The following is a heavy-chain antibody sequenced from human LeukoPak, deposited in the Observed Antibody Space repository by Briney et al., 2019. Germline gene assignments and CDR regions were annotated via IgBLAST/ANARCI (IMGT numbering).Heavy chain of an antibody. Sequence: GGSLRLSCAASGFTVSTNYMSWVRQAPGKGLEWVSIIYSGGSTTYADSVKGRFTISRDISKNTLFLQMSSLRAEDTAVYYCARSPRIYDSSGYYLVEYFDLWGRGTLVTVSS. J-gene: IGHJ2*01. CDR1: GFTVSTNY. D-gene: IGHD3-22*01. V-gene: IGHV3-53*01. CDR2: IYSGGST. CDR3: ARSPRIYDSSGYYLVEYFDL.